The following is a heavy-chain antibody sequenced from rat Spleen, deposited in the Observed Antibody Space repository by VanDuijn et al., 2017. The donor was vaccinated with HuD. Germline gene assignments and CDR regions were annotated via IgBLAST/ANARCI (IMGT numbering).Heavy chain of an antibody. D-gene: IGHD1-11*01. V-gene: IGHV4-2*01. CDR1: GFNFNDYW. J-gene: IGHJ2*01. CDR2: INKDSSTI. Sequence: EVKLVESGGGLVQPGRSLKLSCAASGFNFNDYWMGWVRQAPGKGLEWIGAINKDSSTINYTPSLKDKFTISRDNAQNTLYLQMSKLGSEDTAIYYCARANYGGYNYWGQGVMVTVSS. CDR3: ARANYGGYNY.